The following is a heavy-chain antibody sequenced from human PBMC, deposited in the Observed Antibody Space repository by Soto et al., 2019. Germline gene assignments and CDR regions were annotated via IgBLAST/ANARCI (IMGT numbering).Heavy chain of an antibody. CDR2: ISFDGTNK. J-gene: IGHJ5*02. CDR1: GFTFSSYG. V-gene: IGHV3-30*18. D-gene: IGHD3-10*01. Sequence: QVQLVESGGGVVQPGRSLRLSCAASGFTFSSYGMHWVRQAPGKGLEWVAVISFDGTNKYSADSVRGRFTISRDNSKNTLYLQMNSLSDEDTAVYYCAKDVGVGELWVHWFDLWGQGTLVTVSS. CDR3: AKDVGVGELWVHWFDL.